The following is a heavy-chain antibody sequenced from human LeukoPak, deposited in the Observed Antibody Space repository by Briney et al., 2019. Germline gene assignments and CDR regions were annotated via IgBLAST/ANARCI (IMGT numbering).Heavy chain of an antibody. CDR1: GGTFSSYA. J-gene: IGHJ6*03. CDR2: IIPIFDTT. CDR3: ARAIRGSKIASRYYFYYMDI. D-gene: IGHD3-10*01. V-gene: IGHV1-69*06. Sequence: SVKVSCKASGGTFSSYAINWVRQAPGQGLEWMGGIIPIFDTTNYAQNFQGRITITADKSTNTAYMELNSLRSEDTAVYYCARAIRGSKIASRYYFYYMDIWGKGTTVTVSS.